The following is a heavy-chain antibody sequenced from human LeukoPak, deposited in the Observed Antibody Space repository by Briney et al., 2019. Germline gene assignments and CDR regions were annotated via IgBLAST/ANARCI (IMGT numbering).Heavy chain of an antibody. Sequence: SETLSLTCTVSGGSISSHYWSWIRQPPGKGLEWIGYIYYDGSTNYIPSLKSRVTISVDTSKNQFSLKLSSVTAADTAVYYCARPLRPYGSGTDAFDIWGQGTMVTVSS. V-gene: IGHV4-59*08. CDR1: GGSISSHY. D-gene: IGHD3-10*01. CDR3: ARPLRPYGSGTDAFDI. J-gene: IGHJ3*02. CDR2: IYYDGST.